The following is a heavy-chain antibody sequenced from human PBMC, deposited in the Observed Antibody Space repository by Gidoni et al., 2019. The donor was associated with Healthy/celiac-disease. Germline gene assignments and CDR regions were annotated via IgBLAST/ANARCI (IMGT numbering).Heavy chain of an antibody. D-gene: IGHD3-3*01. Sequence: QLQLPESGPGLVKPSATLSPTCTVSGGSISSSRYYWGWIRQPPGKGLEWSGSIYYSGSTYYNPSLKRRVTISVDTSKNQFSLKLSSVTAADTAVYYCASDDFWSGSQYWYFDLWGRGTLGTVSS. V-gene: IGHV4-39*07. CDR1: GGSISSSRYY. CDR2: IYYSGST. J-gene: IGHJ2*01. CDR3: ASDDFWSGSQYWYFDL.